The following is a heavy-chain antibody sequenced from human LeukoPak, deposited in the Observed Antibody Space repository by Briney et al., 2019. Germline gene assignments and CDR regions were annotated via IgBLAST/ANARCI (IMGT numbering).Heavy chain of an antibody. V-gene: IGHV1-69*13. CDR3: ARDEQWELHSPEPPHDAFDI. Sequence: SEEVSCKASGGTFSSYAISWVRQAPGQGLEWMGGIIPIFGTANYAQKFQGRVTITADESTSTAYMELSSLRSEDTAVYYCARDEQWELHSPEPPHDAFDIWGQGTMVTVSS. CDR2: IIPIFGTA. D-gene: IGHD1-26*01. J-gene: IGHJ3*02. CDR1: GGTFSSYA.